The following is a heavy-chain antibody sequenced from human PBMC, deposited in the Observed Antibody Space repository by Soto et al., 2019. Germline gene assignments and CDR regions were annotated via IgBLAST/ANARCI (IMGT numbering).Heavy chain of an antibody. CDR3: ARHGSGITIFGGVEYYYGMDV. V-gene: IGHV1-18*01. Sequence: ASVKVSCKASGYTFTSYGISWVRQAPGQGLEWMGWISAYNGNTNYAQKLQGRVTMTTDTSTSTAYMELRSLRSDDTAVYYCARHGSGITIFGGVEYYYGMDVWGQGTTVTVSS. CDR2: ISAYNGNT. D-gene: IGHD3-3*01. J-gene: IGHJ6*02. CDR1: GYTFTSYG.